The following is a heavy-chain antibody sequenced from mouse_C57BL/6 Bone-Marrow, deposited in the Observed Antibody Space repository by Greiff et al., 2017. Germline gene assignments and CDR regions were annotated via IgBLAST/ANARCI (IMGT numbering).Heavy chain of an antibody. V-gene: IGHV1-81*01. Sequence: QVQLQQSGAELARPGASVKLSCKASGYTFTSYGISWVKQRTGQGLEWIGEIYPRSGNTYYNEKFKGKATLTADKSSSTAYMALRSLTSEDSAVYFCASVWQSGYAMDYWGQGTSVTVSS. CDR2: IYPRSGNT. J-gene: IGHJ4*01. CDR1: GYTFTSYG. CDR3: ASVWQSGYAMDY. D-gene: IGHD2-10*02.